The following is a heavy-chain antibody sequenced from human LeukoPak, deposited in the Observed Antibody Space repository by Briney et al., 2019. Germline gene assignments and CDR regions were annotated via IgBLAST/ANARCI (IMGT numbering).Heavy chain of an antibody. CDR3: ARVTSRSGYYFDY. CDR2: ISYNGGT. V-gene: IGHV3-48*04. CDR1: GFTFSAYS. Sequence: GGSLTLSCAASGFTFSAYSMNWVRQAPGKGLEWLSYISYNGGTYYADSVQGRFTISRDTSKETVYLQMDSLRAEDTAVYYCARVTSRSGYYFDYWGQGSLVTVSS. J-gene: IGHJ4*02. D-gene: IGHD1-14*01.